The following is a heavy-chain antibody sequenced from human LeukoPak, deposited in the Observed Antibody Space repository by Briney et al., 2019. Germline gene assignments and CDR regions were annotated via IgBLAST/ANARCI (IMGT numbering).Heavy chain of an antibody. CDR1: GGSFSGYY. D-gene: IGHD1-26*01. V-gene: IGHV4-34*01. CDR3: ARVGSKDWFDP. J-gene: IGHJ5*02. CDR2: INHSGST. Sequence: SETLSLTCAVYGGSFSGYYWSWIRQPPGKGLEWIGEINHSGSTNYNPSLKSRVTISVDTSKNQFSLKLSSVTAADTAAYYCARVGSKDWFDPWGQGTLVTVSS.